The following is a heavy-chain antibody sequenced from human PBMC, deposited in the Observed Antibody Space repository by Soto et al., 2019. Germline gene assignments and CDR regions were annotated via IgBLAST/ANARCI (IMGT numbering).Heavy chain of an antibody. J-gene: IGHJ4*02. Sequence: PSETLSLTCTVSGGSISSTSYYWGWIRQPPGKGLEWIGSISCGGSTYHNPSLRSRVTISVDTSKSQFSLDLTSVTAADTAVYYCARHRRETGTYAQPLDYWGQGTLVTVSS. CDR3: ARHRRETGTYAQPLDY. CDR1: GGSISSTSYY. D-gene: IGHD1-1*01. CDR2: ISCGGST. V-gene: IGHV4-39*01.